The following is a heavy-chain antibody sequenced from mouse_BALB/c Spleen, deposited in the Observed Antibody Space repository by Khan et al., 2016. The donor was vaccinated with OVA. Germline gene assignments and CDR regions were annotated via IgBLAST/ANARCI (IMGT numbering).Heavy chain of an antibody. CDR1: GFTFSSYG. V-gene: IGHV5-17*02. J-gene: IGHJ2*01. CDR2: ISGDSSTI. Sequence: EVELVESGGGLVQPGGSRKLSCAASGFTFSSYGMHWVRQVPEKGLEWVAYISGDSSTIYYTDTVKGRFTISRDNPKNTLSLQMTSLMSEDTAMYYCATSYYYGYYFDYWGPGTTLTVSS. CDR3: ATSYYYGYYFDY. D-gene: IGHD1-1*01.